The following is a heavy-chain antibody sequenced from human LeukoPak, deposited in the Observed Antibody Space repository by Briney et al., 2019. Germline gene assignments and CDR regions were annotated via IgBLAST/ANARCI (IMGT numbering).Heavy chain of an antibody. CDR2: VSGSGYDT. D-gene: IGHD3-10*01. CDR3: ARDRDYGSGSYYYGFDP. CDR1: GFIFTNYA. Sequence: GGSLRLSCAAPGFIFTNYAVSWVRQAPGKGLEWVSAVSGSGYDTYYADSMRGRFTISRDNSKSTVYLQIDGLRVEDTAVYYCARDRDYGSGSYYYGFDPWGQGTLVTVSS. V-gene: IGHV3-23*01. J-gene: IGHJ5*02.